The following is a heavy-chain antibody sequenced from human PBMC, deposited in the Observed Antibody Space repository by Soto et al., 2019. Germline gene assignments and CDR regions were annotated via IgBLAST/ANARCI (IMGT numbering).Heavy chain of an antibody. V-gene: IGHV1-18*01. CDR1: DYTFTSYD. J-gene: IGHJ4*02. CDR3: AREGQTEYYFDY. Sequence: QVQLVQSGAEVKKPGASVKVSCKASDYTFTSYDISWVRQAPGQGLEWMGWISAYSGNTNYAQKFQGRVTMTTDTSTSTAYMELRSLRSDDTAVYCCAREGQTEYYFDYWGRGTLVTVSS. CDR2: ISAYSGNT.